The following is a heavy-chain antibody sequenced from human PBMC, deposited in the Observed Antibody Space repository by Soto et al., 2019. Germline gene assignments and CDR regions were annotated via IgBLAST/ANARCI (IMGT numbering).Heavy chain of an antibody. CDR3: ATTVIIPDLVDS. J-gene: IGHJ4*02. CDR1: GGSISSGGYS. CDR2: IYHSGST. Sequence: SETLSLTCAVSGGSISSGGYSWSWIRQPPGKGLEWIGYIYHSGSTYYNPSLKSRVTISVDRSKNQFSLKLSSVTAADTAVYYCATTVIIPDLVDSWGQGTLVTV. V-gene: IGHV4-30-2*01. D-gene: IGHD4-17*01.